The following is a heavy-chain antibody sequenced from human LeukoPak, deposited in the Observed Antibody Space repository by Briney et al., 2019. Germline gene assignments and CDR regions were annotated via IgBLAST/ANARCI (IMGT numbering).Heavy chain of an antibody. Sequence: SETLSLTCTVSGGSVSNYYWSWIRQPPGKGLEWIGYVDHTGSTNFNPSLNGRVSISRDTTKNLFSLRLRSVTAADTAVYFCARGRVSSSTWYSTYYYYFYMDVWGKGTTVTVSS. V-gene: IGHV4-59*02. CDR3: ARGRVSSSTWYSTYYYYFYMDV. D-gene: IGHD1-1*01. CDR1: GGSVSNYY. CDR2: VDHTGST. J-gene: IGHJ6*03.